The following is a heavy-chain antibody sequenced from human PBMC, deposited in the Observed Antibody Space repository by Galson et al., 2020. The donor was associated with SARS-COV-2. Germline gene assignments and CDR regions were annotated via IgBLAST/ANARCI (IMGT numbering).Heavy chain of an antibody. D-gene: IGHD2-2*03. J-gene: IGHJ4*02. Sequence: KISCKTSGGSFKSYALNWVRQAPGQGLEWVGGIIPLFRMSNYAQNFQGRLTITADESTNTGYMELTSLRSDDTAIYYCTRGAPFRDAGYDHWGQGTPVTVSS. CDR3: TRGAPFRDAGYDH. CDR2: IIPLFRMS. V-gene: IGHV1-69*01. CDR1: GGSFKSYA.